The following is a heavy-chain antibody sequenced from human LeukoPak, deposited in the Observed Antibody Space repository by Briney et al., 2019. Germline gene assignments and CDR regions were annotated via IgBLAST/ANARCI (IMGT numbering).Heavy chain of an antibody. J-gene: IGHJ5*02. Sequence: SETLSLTCTVSGGSISSYYWSWIRQPPGKGLEWIGYIYYSGSTNYNPSLKSRVTISVDTSKNQFSLKLSSVTAADTAVYYCAKVHTAMVGDWFEPWGQGTLVTVSS. V-gene: IGHV4-59*01. D-gene: IGHD5-18*01. CDR1: GGSISSYY. CDR3: AKVHTAMVGDWFEP. CDR2: IYYSGST.